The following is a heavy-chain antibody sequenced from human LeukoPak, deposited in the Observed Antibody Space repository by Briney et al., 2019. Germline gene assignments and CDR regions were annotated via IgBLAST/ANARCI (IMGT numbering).Heavy chain of an antibody. V-gene: IGHV1-2*02. CDR3: ARDHKVDGSGNPYYYYYMDV. CDR2: INPNSGGT. CDR1: GYTFTGYY. Sequence: ASVKVSCKASGYTFTGYYMHWVRQAPGQGLEWMGWINPNSGGTNYAQKFQGRVTMTRDTSISTAYMELSRLRSDDTAVYYCARDHKVDGSGNPYYYYYMDVWGKGTTVTVSS. J-gene: IGHJ6*03. D-gene: IGHD3-10*01.